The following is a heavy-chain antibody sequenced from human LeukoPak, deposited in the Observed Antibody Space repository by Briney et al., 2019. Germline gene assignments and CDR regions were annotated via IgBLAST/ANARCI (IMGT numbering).Heavy chain of an antibody. J-gene: IGHJ4*02. CDR1: GYTFTSYA. Sequence: GASVKVSCKASGYTFTSYAMHWVRQAPGQRLEWMGWINAGNGNTKYSQKFQGRVTITRDTSASTAYMELSSLRSEDTAVYYCARDDKNYYGSGKGLFDYWGQGTLVTVSS. D-gene: IGHD3-10*01. V-gene: IGHV1-3*01. CDR2: INAGNGNT. CDR3: ARDDKNYYGSGKGLFDY.